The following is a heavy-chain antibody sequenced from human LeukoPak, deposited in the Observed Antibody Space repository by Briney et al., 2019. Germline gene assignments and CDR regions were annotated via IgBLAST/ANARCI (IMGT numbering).Heavy chain of an antibody. CDR3: AREKKLLWFGELSGNWFDP. J-gene: IGHJ5*02. V-gene: IGHV4-30-4*01. D-gene: IGHD3-10*01. CDR2: IYYSGST. CDR1: GGSISSGDYY. Sequence: PSETLSLTCTVSGGSISSGDYYWSWIRQPPGKGLEWIGYIYYSGSTYYNPSLKSRVTISVDRSKNQFSLKLSSVTAADTAVYYCAREKKLLWFGELSGNWFDPWGQGTLVTVSS.